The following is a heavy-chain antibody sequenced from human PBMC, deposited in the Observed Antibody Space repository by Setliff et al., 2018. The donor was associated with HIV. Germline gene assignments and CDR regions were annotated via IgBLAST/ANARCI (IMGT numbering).Heavy chain of an antibody. J-gene: IGHJ4*02. V-gene: IGHV3-30*03. CDR2: ISDDGSDK. CDR3: ARGGGPEPESKLFDY. CDR1: GFTFSSYD. Sequence: PGGSLRLSCAASGFTFSSYDMNWVRQAPGKGLEWVAIISDDGSDKHFADSLKGRFTISRDNSKNAMYLQMNSLKIEDTAIYYCARGGGPEPESKLFDYWGQGTLVTVSS. D-gene: IGHD1-26*01.